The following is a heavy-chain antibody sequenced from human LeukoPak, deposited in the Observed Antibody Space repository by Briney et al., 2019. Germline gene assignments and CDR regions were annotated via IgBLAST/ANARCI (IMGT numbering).Heavy chain of an antibody. CDR2: ISSNGGST. CDR3: VLGYCSSTSCYVAGGFDY. J-gene: IGHJ4*02. V-gene: IGHV3-64D*09. CDR1: GFTFSSYA. Sequence: GSLRLSCSASGFTFSSYAMHWVRQAPGKGLEYVSAISSNGGSTYYADSVKGRFTISRDNSKNTLYLQMSSLRAEDTAVYYCVLGYCSSTSCYVAGGFDYWGQGTLVTVSS. D-gene: IGHD2-2*01.